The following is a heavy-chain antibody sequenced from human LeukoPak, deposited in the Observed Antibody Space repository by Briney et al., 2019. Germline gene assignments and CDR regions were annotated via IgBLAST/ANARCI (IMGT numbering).Heavy chain of an antibody. Sequence: AGGSLRLSCAASGFTFSSYAMSWVRQAPGKGLEWVSAISGSGGSTYYADSVKGRFTISRDNSKNTLYLQMNSLRAEDTAVYYCAKMGYDSSGYYGYGMDVWGQGTTVTVSS. J-gene: IGHJ6*02. V-gene: IGHV3-23*01. CDR3: AKMGYDSSGYYGYGMDV. CDR1: GFTFSSYA. CDR2: ISGSGGST. D-gene: IGHD3-22*01.